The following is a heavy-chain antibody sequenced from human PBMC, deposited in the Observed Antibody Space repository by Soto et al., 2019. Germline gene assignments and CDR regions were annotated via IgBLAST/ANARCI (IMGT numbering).Heavy chain of an antibody. V-gene: IGHV4-34*01. J-gene: IGHJ4*02. CDR3: ARDIHCSGGSCYSD. CDR2: INHSGST. D-gene: IGHD2-15*01. Sequence: TLSLTCAVYGGSFSGYYWSWIRQPPGKGLEWIGEINHSGSTNYNPSLKSRVTISVDTSKNQFSLKLSSVTAADTAVYYCARDIHCSGGSCYSDWGQGTLVTVSS. CDR1: GGSFSGYY.